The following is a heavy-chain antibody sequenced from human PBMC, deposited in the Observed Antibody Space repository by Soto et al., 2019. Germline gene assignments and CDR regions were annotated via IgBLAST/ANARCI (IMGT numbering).Heavy chain of an antibody. CDR2: MDPNSGST. J-gene: IGHJ5*02. CDR1: GCTFTSYH. V-gene: IGHV1-8*01. Sequence: QVQLVQSGAEVKKPGASVKVSCKASGCTFTSYHINWVRQATGHGLEWMGWMDPNSGSTGFAQKFQGRLTMTRNTSIRTAYMELSSLTSEDTAVYYCAGRLFDPWGQGTLVTVSS. CDR3: AGRLFDP.